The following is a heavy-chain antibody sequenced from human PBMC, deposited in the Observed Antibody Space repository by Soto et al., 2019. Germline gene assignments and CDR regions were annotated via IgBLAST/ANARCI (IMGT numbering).Heavy chain of an antibody. CDR3: TTELVVAAAGTSDPNWFDP. CDR2: IKSKTDGGTT. CDR1: GFTFSNAW. D-gene: IGHD6-13*01. Sequence: PGGSLRLSCAASGFTFSNAWMSWVRQAPGKGLEWVGRIKSKTDGGTTDYVAPVKGRFTISRDDSKNTLFLQMNSLKTEDTAVFYCTTELVVAAAGTSDPNWFDPWGQGTLVTVSS. J-gene: IGHJ5*02. V-gene: IGHV3-15*01.